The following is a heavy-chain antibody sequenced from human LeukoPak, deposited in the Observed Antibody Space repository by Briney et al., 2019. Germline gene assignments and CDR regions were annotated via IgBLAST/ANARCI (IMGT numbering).Heavy chain of an antibody. CDR3: AREFASSGSSV. CDR2: INPNSGGT. V-gene: IGHV1-2*02. Sequence: PGASVKVSCKASGYTFTGYYMHWVRQAPGQGLEWMGWINPNSGGTNYVQKFQGRVTMTRDTSISTAYMELSRLRSDDTAVYYCAREFASSGSSVWGQGTLVTVSS. CDR1: GYTFTGYY. D-gene: IGHD3-10*01. J-gene: IGHJ4*02.